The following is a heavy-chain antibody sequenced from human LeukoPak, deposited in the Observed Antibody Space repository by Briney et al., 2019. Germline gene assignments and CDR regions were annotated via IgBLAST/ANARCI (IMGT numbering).Heavy chain of an antibody. Sequence: GASVKVSCKASGYIFTSYDINWVRQATGQGLEWMGWMNPNSGNTGYAQKFQGRVTMTRNTSISTAYMELSSLRSEDTAVYYCARGPSRRYDFWSGCQFRRGDCYCFDYWGQGTLVTVSS. CDR3: ARGPSRRYDFWSGCQFRRGDCYCFDY. V-gene: IGHV1-8*01. CDR2: MNPNSGNT. D-gene: IGHD3-3*01. CDR1: GYIFTSYD. J-gene: IGHJ4*02.